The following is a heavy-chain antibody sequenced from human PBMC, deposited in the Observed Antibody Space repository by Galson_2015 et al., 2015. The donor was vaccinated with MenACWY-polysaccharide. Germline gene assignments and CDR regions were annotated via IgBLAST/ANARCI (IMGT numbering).Heavy chain of an antibody. Sequence: SLRLSCAVSGFTFTDYYMSWIGQAPGKGLEWVSYISSSGRTIYYADSVKGRFTLSRDNAKDSLYLQMNSLRAEDTAVYYCAREAVVGAFDVWGQGTMVTVSS. CDR3: AREAVVGAFDV. D-gene: IGHD4-23*01. CDR1: GFTFTDYY. V-gene: IGHV3-11*01. J-gene: IGHJ3*01. CDR2: ISSSGRTI.